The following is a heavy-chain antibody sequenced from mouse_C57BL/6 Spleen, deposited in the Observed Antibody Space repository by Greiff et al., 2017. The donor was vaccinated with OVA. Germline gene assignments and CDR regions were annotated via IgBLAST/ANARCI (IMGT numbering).Heavy chain of an antibody. CDR1: GYTFTSYW. CDR2: IYPGSGST. D-gene: IGHD2-4*01. V-gene: IGHV1-55*01. J-gene: IGHJ1*03. CDR3: ARRIYYDYVWYFDV. Sequence: QVQLQQPGAELVKPGASVKMSCKASGYTFTSYWITWVKQRPGQGLEWIGDIYPGSGSTNYNEKFKSKATLTVDTSSSTAYMQLSSLTSEDSAVYYCARRIYYDYVWYFDVWGTGTTVTVSS.